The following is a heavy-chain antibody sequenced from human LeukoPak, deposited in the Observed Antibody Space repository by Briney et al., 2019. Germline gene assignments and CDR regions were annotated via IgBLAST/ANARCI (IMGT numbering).Heavy chain of an antibody. V-gene: IGHV1-46*01. CDR1: GYTFTSYY. D-gene: IGHD1-26*01. CDR3: AREPRPVGATSFGYYFDY. Sequence: ASVKVSCEASGYTFTSYYIHWVRQAPGQGVEWMGIINPCGGTTVYAQNFQCRVIMTRDTSTSTMHMDLSSLRSEDAAVYYCAREPRPVGATSFGYYFDYWGQGTLVTVSS. J-gene: IGHJ4*02. CDR2: INPCGGTT.